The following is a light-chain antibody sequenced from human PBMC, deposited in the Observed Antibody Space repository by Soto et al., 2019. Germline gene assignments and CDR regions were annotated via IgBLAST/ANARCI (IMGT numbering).Light chain of an antibody. CDR2: DVS. CDR3: QQYESHPSFT. Sequence: DIQMTQSPSTLSASVGDRVTITCRASQTISIWLAWYQQKPGKAPKLLIYDVSNLESGVPSRFSGSGSGTEFTLTISSLQPDDFATYYCQQYESHPSFTFGQGTKLEIE. CDR1: QTISIW. V-gene: IGKV1-5*01. J-gene: IGKJ2*01.